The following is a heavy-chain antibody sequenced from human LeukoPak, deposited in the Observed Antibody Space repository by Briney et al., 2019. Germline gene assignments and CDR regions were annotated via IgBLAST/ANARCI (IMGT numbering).Heavy chain of an antibody. CDR3: ARGRDSYYDSSGYYGFDY. D-gene: IGHD3-22*01. CDR1: GGSISSYY. Sequence: SETLSLTCTVSGGSISSYYWSWIRQPPGKGLEWIGYIYYGGSTNYNPSLKSRVTISVDTSKNQFSLKLSSVTAADTAVYYCARGRDSYYDSSGYYGFDYWGQGTLVTVSS. V-gene: IGHV4-59*01. J-gene: IGHJ4*02. CDR2: IYYGGST.